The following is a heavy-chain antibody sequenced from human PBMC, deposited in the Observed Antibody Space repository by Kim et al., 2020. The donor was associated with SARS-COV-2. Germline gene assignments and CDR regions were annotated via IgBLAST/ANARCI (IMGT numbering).Heavy chain of an antibody. CDR3: ARAQLGYCSSTSCYGDYFDY. CDR2: INHSGST. Sequence: SETLSLTCAVYGGSFSGYYWSWIRQPPGKGLEWIGEINHSGSTNYNPSLKSRVTISVDTSKNQFSLKLSSVTAADTAVYYCARAQLGYCSSTSCYGDYFDYWGQGTLVTVSS. CDR1: GGSFSGYY. J-gene: IGHJ4*02. D-gene: IGHD2-2*01. V-gene: IGHV4-34*01.